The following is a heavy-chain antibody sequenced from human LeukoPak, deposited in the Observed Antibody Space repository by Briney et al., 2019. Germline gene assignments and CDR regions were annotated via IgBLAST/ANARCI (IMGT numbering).Heavy chain of an antibody. V-gene: IGHV3-7*03. D-gene: IGHD3-16*01. J-gene: IGHJ6*02. Sequence: GGSLRLACAASGFALSSHWMTWVRQVPGRGPEWVANVNRDGSETYYLDSVKGRFTISRDNAKNSLYLQMSNLRAEDTAVYFCARGGGLDVWGQGATVTVSS. CDR3: ARGGGLDV. CDR1: GFALSSHW. CDR2: VNRDGSET.